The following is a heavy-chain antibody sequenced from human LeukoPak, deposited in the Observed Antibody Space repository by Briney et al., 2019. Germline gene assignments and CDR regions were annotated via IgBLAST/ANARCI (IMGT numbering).Heavy chain of an antibody. Sequence: PSETLSLTCTVSGGSISSSSYYWGWIRQPPGKVLEWIGSIYYSGSTYYNPSLKSRVTISVDTSKNQFSLKLSSVTAADTAVYYCARRVVVVTAIGYFDYWGQGTLVTVSS. J-gene: IGHJ4*02. CDR1: GGSISSSSYY. CDR3: ARRVVVVTAIGYFDY. V-gene: IGHV4-39*01. CDR2: IYYSGST. D-gene: IGHD2-21*02.